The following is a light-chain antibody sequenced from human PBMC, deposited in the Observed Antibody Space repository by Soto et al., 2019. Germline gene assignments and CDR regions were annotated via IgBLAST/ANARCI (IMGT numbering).Light chain of an antibody. J-gene: IGLJ3*02. CDR3: QSYDSSLSAGV. CDR2: GNS. V-gene: IGLV1-40*01. CDR1: SSNIGAGYD. Sequence: QSVLTQPPSVSGAPGQRVTISCTGSSSNIGAGYDVHWCQQLPGTAPKLLIYGNSNRPSGVPDRFSGSKSGTSASLAITGLQAEDEADYYCQSYDSSLSAGVFGGGTKLTVL.